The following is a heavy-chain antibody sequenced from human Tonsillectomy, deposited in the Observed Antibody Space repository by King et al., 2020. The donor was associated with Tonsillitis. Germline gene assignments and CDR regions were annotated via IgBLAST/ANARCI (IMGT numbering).Heavy chain of an antibody. Sequence: VQLPQSGPGLVKPSQTLSLPCAISGDSFSSNSAAWNWIRQSPSRGLEWLGRTFYRSKWYNDYAVSVKSRITINPDTSKNQFSLQLSSVTPEDTAVYYCAIGSLIPDYFDYWGQGTLVTVSS. V-gene: IGHV6-1*01. J-gene: IGHJ4*02. CDR2: TFYRSKWYN. CDR1: GDSFSSNSAA. CDR3: AIGSLIPDYFDY.